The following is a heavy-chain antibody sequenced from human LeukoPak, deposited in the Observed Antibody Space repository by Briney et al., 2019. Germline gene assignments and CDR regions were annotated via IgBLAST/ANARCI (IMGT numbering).Heavy chain of an antibody. Sequence: SGRSLRLSCAASGFTFSSYAMHWVRQAPGKGLEWVAVISYDGSNKYYADSVKGRFTISRDNSKNTLYLQMNSLRAEDTAVYYCARDSSLGSPNNYYYYYVDVWGKGTTVTVSS. CDR1: GFTFSSYA. CDR2: ISYDGSNK. V-gene: IGHV3-30*04. J-gene: IGHJ6*03. D-gene: IGHD5/OR15-5a*01. CDR3: ARDSSLGSPNNYYYYYVDV.